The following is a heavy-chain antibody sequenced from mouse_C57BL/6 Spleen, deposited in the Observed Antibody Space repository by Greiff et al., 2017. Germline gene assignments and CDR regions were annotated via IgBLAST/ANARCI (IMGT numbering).Heavy chain of an antibody. D-gene: IGHD4-1*01. Sequence: EVQLMESGGGLVQSGRSLRLSCATSGFTFSDFYMEWVRQAPGKGLEWIAASRNKANDYTTEYSASVKGRFIVSRDTSQSILYLQMNALRAEDTAIYYCARDLTGTFDYWGQGTTLTVSS. CDR2: SRNKANDYTT. V-gene: IGHV7-1*01. J-gene: IGHJ2*01. CDR1: GFTFSDFY. CDR3: ARDLTGTFDY.